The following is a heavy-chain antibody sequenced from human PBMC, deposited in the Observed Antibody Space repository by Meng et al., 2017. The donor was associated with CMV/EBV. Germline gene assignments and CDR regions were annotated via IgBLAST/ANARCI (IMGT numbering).Heavy chain of an antibody. J-gene: IGHJ6*02. CDR1: GFTFSSYG. CDR3: AKMLAARPSSYYYYGMDV. V-gene: IGHV3-33*06. CDR2: IWYDGSNK. D-gene: IGHD6-6*01. Sequence: GESLKISRAASGFTFSSYGMHWVRQAPGKGLEWVAVIWYDGSNKYYADSVKGRFTISRDNSKNTLYLQMDSLRDEDTAVYYCAKMLAARPSSYYYYGMDVWGQGTTVTVSS.